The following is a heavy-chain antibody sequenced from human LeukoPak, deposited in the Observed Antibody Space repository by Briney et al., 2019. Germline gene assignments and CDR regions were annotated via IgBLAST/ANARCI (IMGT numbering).Heavy chain of an antibody. CDR1: GFTFSTYA. V-gene: IGHV3-23*01. Sequence: GGSLRLSCAGSGFTFSTYAIDWVRQAPGKGLEWVSGISGGGDTTYYADSVRGRFTISRDNSKSTLYLQMNSLRAEDTAVYFCAKMDYDDYWGQGTLVTVSS. CDR2: ISGGGDTT. CDR3: AKMDYDDY. J-gene: IGHJ4*02.